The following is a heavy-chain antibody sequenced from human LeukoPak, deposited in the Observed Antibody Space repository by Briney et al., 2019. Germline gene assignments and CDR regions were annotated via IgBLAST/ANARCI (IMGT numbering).Heavy chain of an antibody. D-gene: IGHD3-16*02. CDR1: GGPISGYY. V-gene: IGHV4-59*01. CDR2: IYYSGST. Sequence: SETLSLTCNVSGGPISGYYWRWIRQPPGKALEWIGSIYYSGSTNYNPSLKSRVTISVDTSKNQFSLRLTSVTAADTAIYYCARDYGYPCYFDYWGQGILVTVSS. CDR3: ARDYGYPCYFDY. J-gene: IGHJ4*02.